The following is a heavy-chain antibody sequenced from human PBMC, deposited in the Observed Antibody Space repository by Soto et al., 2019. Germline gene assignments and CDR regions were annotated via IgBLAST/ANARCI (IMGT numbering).Heavy chain of an antibody. Sequence: SETLSLTCTFSGASINSGDYYCSWMGQPPGKGLEWIGYIYYSGSTYYNPSLKSRVTISVDTSKDQFSLKLSSVTAADTAVYYCAGFSEVAATEINWFDPWGQGTLVTVSS. J-gene: IGHJ5*02. CDR1: GASINSGDYY. V-gene: IGHV4-30-4*01. D-gene: IGHD2-15*01. CDR2: IYYSGST. CDR3: AGFSEVAATEINWFDP.